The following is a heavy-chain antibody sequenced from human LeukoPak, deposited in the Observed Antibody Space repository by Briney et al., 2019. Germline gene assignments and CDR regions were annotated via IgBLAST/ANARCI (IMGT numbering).Heavy chain of an antibody. CDR2: IIPIFGTA. CDR1: GGTFSSYA. D-gene: IGHD3-22*01. Sequence: ASVKVSCKASGGTFSSYAFSWVRQAPGQGLEWMGGIIPIFGTANYAQKFQGRVTITTDESTSTAYMELSSLRSEDTAVYYCGRARSPSSGYLLRDHNWFDPWGQGTLVTVSS. V-gene: IGHV1-69*05. CDR3: GRARSPSSGYLLRDHNWFDP. J-gene: IGHJ5*02.